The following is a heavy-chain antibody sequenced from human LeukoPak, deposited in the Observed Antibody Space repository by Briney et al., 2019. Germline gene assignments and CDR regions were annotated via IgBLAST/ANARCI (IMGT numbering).Heavy chain of an antibody. CDR1: GGTFSSYA. D-gene: IGHD7-27*01. V-gene: IGHV1-69*13. CDR2: IIPIFGTA. CDR3: ARDTRRRGTGDYYYYMDV. Sequence: SVTVSCKASGGTFSSYAISWVRQAPGQGLEWMGGIIPIFGTANYAQKFQGRVTITADDSTSTAYMELSSLRSEDTAVYYCARDTRRRGTGDYYYYMDVWGKGTTVTISS. J-gene: IGHJ6*03.